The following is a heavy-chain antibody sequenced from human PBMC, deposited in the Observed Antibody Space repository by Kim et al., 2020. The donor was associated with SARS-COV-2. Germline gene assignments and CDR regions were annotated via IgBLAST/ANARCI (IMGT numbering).Heavy chain of an antibody. CDR3: AGLAVVGWPSNDF. CDR1: GASINSDSHH. V-gene: IGHV4-39*01. Sequence: SETLSLTCAVSGASINSDSHHWGWIRQSPGKGMDWIASIHYSGSTSYNPSLRSRVTISLDTSNRQFSLEVTSVTAADTAVYYCAGLAVVGWPSNDFWGQGTQVPV. J-gene: IGHJ4*02. D-gene: IGHD2-15*01. CDR2: IHYSGST.